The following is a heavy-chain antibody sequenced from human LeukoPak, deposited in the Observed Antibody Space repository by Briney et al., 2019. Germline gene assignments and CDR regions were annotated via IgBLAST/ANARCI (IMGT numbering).Heavy chain of an antibody. V-gene: IGHV1-46*01. CDR1: GYTFTGYY. Sequence: ASVKVSCKASGYTFTGYYMHWVRQAPGQGLEWMGIINPSGGSTSYAQKFQGRVTMTRDMSTSTVYMELSSLRSEDTAVYYCARSGYCSGGSCRTYYMDVWGKGTTVTVSS. D-gene: IGHD2-15*01. CDR2: INPSGGST. CDR3: ARSGYCSGGSCRTYYMDV. J-gene: IGHJ6*03.